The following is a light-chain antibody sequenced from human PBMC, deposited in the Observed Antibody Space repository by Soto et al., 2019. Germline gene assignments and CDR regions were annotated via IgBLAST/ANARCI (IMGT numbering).Light chain of an antibody. CDR2: VAS. V-gene: IGKV1-39*01. CDR3: QQYNNWPWT. J-gene: IGKJ1*01. CDR1: QSISNY. Sequence: DIQMTQSPSSLSSSVGDRVTITCRASQSISNYLSWYQQKPGKAPKLLINVASTLQSGVPARFSGSGYGTEFTLTISSLQSEDFAIYYCQQYNNWPWTFGQGTKVDIK.